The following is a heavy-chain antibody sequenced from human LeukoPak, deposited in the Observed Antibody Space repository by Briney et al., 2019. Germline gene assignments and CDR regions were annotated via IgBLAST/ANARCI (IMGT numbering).Heavy chain of an antibody. D-gene: IGHD2-15*01. V-gene: IGHV1-69*13. J-gene: IGHJ1*01. Sequence: ASVKVSRKVPLGTFCSYAISGVRHAPGQGLEWMGRIIPIFGTANCAQKFQGRVTITADESTSTAYMELSSLRSEDTAVYYCARDPRYCSGGSCYSSSDWGQGTLVTVSS. CDR1: LGTFCSYA. CDR3: ARDPRYCSGGSCYSSSD. CDR2: IIPIFGTA.